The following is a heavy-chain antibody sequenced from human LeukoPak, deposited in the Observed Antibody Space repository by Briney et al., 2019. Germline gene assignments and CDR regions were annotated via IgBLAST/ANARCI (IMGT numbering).Heavy chain of an antibody. CDR1: GYTFTSYD. J-gene: IGHJ4*02. D-gene: IGHD2-2*01. Sequence: ASVKVSCKASGYTFTSYDINWVRQATGQGLEWMGWMNPNSGNTGYAQKFQGRVTMNRNTSISTAYMELSSLRSEDTAVYYCARGSCSSTSCYVFSLDFDYWGQGTLVTVSS. V-gene: IGHV1-8*01. CDR3: ARGSCSSTSCYVFSLDFDY. CDR2: MNPNSGNT.